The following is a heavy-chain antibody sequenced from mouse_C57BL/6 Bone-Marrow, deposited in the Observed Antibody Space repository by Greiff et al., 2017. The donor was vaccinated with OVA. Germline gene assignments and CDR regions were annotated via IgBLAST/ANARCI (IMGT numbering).Heavy chain of an antibody. Sequence: EVKLVESGGGLVQPGGSMKLSCVASGFTFSNYWMNWVRQSPEKGLEWVAQIRLKSDNYATHYAESVKGRFTISRDDSKSSVYLQMNNLRAEDTGIYYCTGRGYYSSSYGTYWGQGTTLTVSS. V-gene: IGHV6-3*01. CDR1: GFTFSNYW. CDR2: IRLKSDNYAT. J-gene: IGHJ2*01. D-gene: IGHD1-1*01. CDR3: TGRGYYSSSYGTY.